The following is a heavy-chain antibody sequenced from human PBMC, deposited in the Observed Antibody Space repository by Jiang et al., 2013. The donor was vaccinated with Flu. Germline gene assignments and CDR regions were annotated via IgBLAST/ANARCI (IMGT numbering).Heavy chain of an antibody. V-gene: IGHV3-30*18. CDR3: AKDKAISPLLYYFDY. D-gene: IGHD2-21*02. CDR2: ISYDGSNK. J-gene: IGHJ4*01. CDR1: GFTFSSYG. Sequence: VQLVESGGGVVQPGRSLRLSCAASGFTFSSYGMHWVRQAPGKGLEWVAVISYDGSNKYYADSVKGRFTISRDNSKNTLYLQMNSLRAEDTAVYYCAKDKAISPLLYYFDY.